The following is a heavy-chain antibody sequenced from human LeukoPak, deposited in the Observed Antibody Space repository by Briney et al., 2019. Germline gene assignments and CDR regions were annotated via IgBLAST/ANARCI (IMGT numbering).Heavy chain of an antibody. CDR2: INAGNGNT. D-gene: IGHD2-2*01. V-gene: IGHV1-3*01. J-gene: IGHJ4*02. Sequence: ASVKVSCMASGYTFTNYAMNWVRQAPGQRREWMGWINAGNGNTKSSQRFQDRVTITRDTSASTAYMELNSLRSEDTAVYYCTRGIWSSHNKDYYFDYWGQGSLVTVSS. CDR1: GYTFTNYA. CDR3: TRGIWSSHNKDYYFDY.